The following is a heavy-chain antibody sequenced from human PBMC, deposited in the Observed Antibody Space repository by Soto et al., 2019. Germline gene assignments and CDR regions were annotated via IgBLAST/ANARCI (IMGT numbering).Heavy chain of an antibody. J-gene: IGHJ4*02. D-gene: IGHD4-4*01. CDR1: GGSINSYC. Sequence: QVQLQESGPGLVKPSETLSLTCTVSGGSINSYCWSWIRQPPGKGLEWIAYIFDSGNANYNPSLKSGVSISVDTSKNQFSLKPTSVTAADTAVYDCARHRRTTVAKFYFDNWGQGALVTVSS. CDR2: IFDSGNA. CDR3: ARHRRTTVAKFYFDN. V-gene: IGHV4-59*08.